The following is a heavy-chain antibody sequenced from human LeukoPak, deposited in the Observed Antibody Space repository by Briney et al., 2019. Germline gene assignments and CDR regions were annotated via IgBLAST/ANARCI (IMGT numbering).Heavy chain of an antibody. V-gene: IGHV4-34*01. J-gene: IGHJ4*02. Sequence: SETLSLTCAVYGGSFSDYYWSWIRQPPGKGLEWIGEINHSGSTNYNPSLKSRVTISLDTSKNQFSLKLSSVTAADTAIYYCARHRKADTATDYWGQGTLVTVSS. CDR3: ARHRKADTATDY. CDR1: GGSFSDYY. D-gene: IGHD5-18*01. CDR2: INHSGST.